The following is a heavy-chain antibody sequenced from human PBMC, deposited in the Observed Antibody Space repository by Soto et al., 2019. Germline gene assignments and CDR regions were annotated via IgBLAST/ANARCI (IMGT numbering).Heavy chain of an antibody. CDR1: GGSISSGGYY. CDR2: IYYSGST. CDR3: ARDVVVMGGGYYYYGMDV. J-gene: IGHJ6*02. D-gene: IGHD3-22*01. V-gene: IGHV4-31*03. Sequence: SETLSLTCTVSGGSISSGGYYWSWIRQHPGKGLEWIGYIYYSGSTYYNPSLKSRVTISVDTSKNQFSLKLSSVTAADTAVHYCARDVVVMGGGYYYYGMDVWGQGTTVTVSS.